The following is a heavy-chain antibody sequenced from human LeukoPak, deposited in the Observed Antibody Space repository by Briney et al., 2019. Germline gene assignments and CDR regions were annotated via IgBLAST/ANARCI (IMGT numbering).Heavy chain of an antibody. J-gene: IGHJ4*02. D-gene: IGHD1-26*01. V-gene: IGHV1-18*01. CDR2: VSAYNGNT. CDR3: ARGPLSGSYGDY. Sequence: ASVKVSCKASGYSFTSYGISWVPQAPGQGLGWMGWVSAYNGNTDYAQKFQGRVTMTTDTSTTTAYMELRSLKSDDTAVYYCARGPLSGSYGDYWGQGTLVTVSS. CDR1: GYSFTSYG.